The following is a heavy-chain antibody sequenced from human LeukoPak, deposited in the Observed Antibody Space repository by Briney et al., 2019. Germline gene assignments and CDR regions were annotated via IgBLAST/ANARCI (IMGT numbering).Heavy chain of an antibody. CDR3: ARRATDGTQDYGDYWNWFDP. V-gene: IGHV1-8*01. J-gene: IGHJ5*02. D-gene: IGHD4-17*01. CDR2: MNPNSGNT. Sequence: ASVRDCFKQSGYTHICYVINRVGPATGQGVEWMGWMNPNSGNTGYAQKFQGRVTMTRNSAISTAYMELSSLRSEDTAVYYCARRATDGTQDYGDYWNWFDPWGQGTQVTVSS. CDR1: GYTHICYV.